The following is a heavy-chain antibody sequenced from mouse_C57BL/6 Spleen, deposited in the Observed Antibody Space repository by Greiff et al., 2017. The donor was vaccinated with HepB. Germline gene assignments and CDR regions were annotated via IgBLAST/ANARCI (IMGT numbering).Heavy chain of an antibody. CDR2: INPNNGGT. CDR3: AREDPTTDYFDY. D-gene: IGHD1-1*01. J-gene: IGHJ2*01. V-gene: IGHV1-22*01. CDR1: GYTFTDYN. Sequence: VQLQQSGPELVKPGASVKMSCKASGYTFTDYNMHWVKQSHGKSLEWIGYINPNNGGTSYNQKFKGKATLTGNKSSSTAYMELRSLTSEDSAVYYCAREDPTTDYFDYWGQGTTLTVSS.